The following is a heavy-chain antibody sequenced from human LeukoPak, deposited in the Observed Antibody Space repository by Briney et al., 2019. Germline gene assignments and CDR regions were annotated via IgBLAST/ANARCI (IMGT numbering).Heavy chain of an antibody. V-gene: IGHV3-23*01. CDR2: ISGSGGST. D-gene: IGHD3-22*01. CDR1: GFIFSSYG. J-gene: IGHJ4*02. CDR3: AKDGNGYDSSGYYDY. Sequence: GGSLRLSCAASGFIFSSYGMHWVRQAPGKGLERVTAISGSGGSTYYADSVKGRFTISRDNSKNTLYLQMNSLRAEDTAVYYCAKDGNGYDSSGYYDYWGQGTLVTVSS.